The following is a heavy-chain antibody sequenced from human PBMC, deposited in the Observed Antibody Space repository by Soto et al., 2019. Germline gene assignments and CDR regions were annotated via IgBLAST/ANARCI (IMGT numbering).Heavy chain of an antibody. D-gene: IGHD2-21*01. CDR1: GFSFSRYS. CDR2: IDSYSTFI. V-gene: IGHV3-21*01. Sequence: PGWSVRLSCAASGFSFSRYSMNRFRQAPGKGLEWVSSIDSYSTFIYYADSVKGRVTIPRDNARNSLFLQMSSLRAEDTAVYYCAIAVNLYCARPACHASRGHGT. J-gene: IGHJ5*01. CDR3: AIAVNLYCARPACHAS.